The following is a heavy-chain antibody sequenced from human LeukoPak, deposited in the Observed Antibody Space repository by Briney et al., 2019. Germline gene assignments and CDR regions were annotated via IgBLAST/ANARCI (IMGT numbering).Heavy chain of an antibody. CDR3: ARDAGGSLDY. V-gene: IGHV3-7*01. Sequence: PGGSLRLSCAASGFTFRSYWMAWVRQAPGRGLEWVANIKEDESAKHQADSVKGRFTISRDNAQNSVYLQMSSLRGEDTAVYYCARDAGGSLDYWGQETRVTVSS. J-gene: IGHJ4*02. D-gene: IGHD1-26*01. CDR1: GFTFRSYW. CDR2: IKEDESAK.